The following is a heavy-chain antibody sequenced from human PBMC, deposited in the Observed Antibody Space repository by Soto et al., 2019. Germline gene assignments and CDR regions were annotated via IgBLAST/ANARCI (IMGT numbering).Heavy chain of an antibody. CDR3: ARAPPANPLWFGELLYIY. CDR1: GGTFSSYA. CDR2: IIPIFGTA. J-gene: IGHJ4*02. V-gene: IGHV1-69*06. Sequence: KVSCKASGGTFSSYAISWVRQAPGQGLEWMGGIIPIFGTANYAQKFQGRVTITADKSTSTAYMELSSLRSEDTAVYYCARAPPANPLWFGELLYIYWGQGTLVTVSS. D-gene: IGHD3-10*01.